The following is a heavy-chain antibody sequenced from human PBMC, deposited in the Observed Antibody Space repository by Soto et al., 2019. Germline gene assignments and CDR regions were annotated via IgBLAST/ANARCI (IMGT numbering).Heavy chain of an antibody. CDR2: TYYRSKWYN. Sequence: SPTLSLTCAISGDSVSSNSAAWNRIRQSPSIGLEWLGRTYYRSKWYNDYAVSVKSRITINPDTSKNQLSLQLNSVTPEDTAVYYCARDFFPTLARPPNWSVPRGPATLLTLFS. CDR1: GDSVSSNSAA. D-gene: IGHD6-6*01. V-gene: IGHV6-1*01. CDR3: ARDFFPTLARPPNWSVP. J-gene: IGHJ5*02.